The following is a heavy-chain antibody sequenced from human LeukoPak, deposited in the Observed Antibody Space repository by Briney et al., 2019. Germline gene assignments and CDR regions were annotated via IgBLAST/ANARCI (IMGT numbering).Heavy chain of an antibody. J-gene: IGHJ5*02. CDR3: ARVVRGVVTSNWFDP. Sequence: SETLSLTCTVSGDSLNTYYWTWIRQTPGKELEWLGFVASSGTSNYNPSLKSRVSISIDTSKNQFSLALTSVTPADTAVYYCARVVRGVVTSNWFDPWGQGTLVSVSS. CDR1: GDSLNTYY. V-gene: IGHV4-59*01. CDR2: VASSGTS. D-gene: IGHD2-21*02.